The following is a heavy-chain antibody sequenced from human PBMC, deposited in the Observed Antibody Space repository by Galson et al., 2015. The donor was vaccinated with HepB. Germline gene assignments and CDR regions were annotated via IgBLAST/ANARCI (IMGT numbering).Heavy chain of an antibody. J-gene: IGHJ4*02. CDR1: GFTFSSYE. Sequence: FLRLSCAASGFTFSSYEMNWVRQAPGKGLEWVSYITTSGSSKYYADSVKGRFTISRDNAKNTLYLQMSSLRVEDTAVYYCARDPLFDYWGQGTLVTVSS. CDR3: ARDPLFDY. CDR2: ITTSGSSK. V-gene: IGHV3-48*03.